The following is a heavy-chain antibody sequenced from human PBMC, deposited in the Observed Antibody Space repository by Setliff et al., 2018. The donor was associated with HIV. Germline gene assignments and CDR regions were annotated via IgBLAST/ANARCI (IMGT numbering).Heavy chain of an antibody. Sequence: SETLSLTCAVYGGSFSGYYWSWIRQPPGKGLEWIGEINHSGSTNYNPSLKSRVTISVGTSMDQFSLKLNSVIAADTAVYFCARGGPDYYDYPYFDSWGQGTLVTVSS. CDR3: ARGGPDYYDYPYFDS. D-gene: IGHD3-22*01. CDR1: GGSFSGYY. J-gene: IGHJ4*02. V-gene: IGHV4-34*01. CDR2: INHSGST.